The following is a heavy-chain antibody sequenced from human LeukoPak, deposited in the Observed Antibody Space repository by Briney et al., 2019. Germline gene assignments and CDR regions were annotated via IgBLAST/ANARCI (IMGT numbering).Heavy chain of an antibody. CDR2: IKSKTDGGTT. CDR3: TTDQEVWDYDSSGATCFDY. Sequence: GGSLRLTCAASGFTFSNAWMSWVRQAPGKGLEWVGRIKSKTDGGTTDYAAPVKGRFTISRDDSKNTLYLQMNSLKTEDTAVYYCTTDQEVWDYDSSGATCFDYWGQGTLVTVSS. V-gene: IGHV3-15*01. D-gene: IGHD3-22*01. J-gene: IGHJ4*02. CDR1: GFTFSNAW.